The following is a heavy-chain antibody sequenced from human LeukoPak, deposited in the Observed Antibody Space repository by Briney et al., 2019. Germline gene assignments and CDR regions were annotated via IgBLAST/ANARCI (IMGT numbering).Heavy chain of an antibody. J-gene: IGHJ4*02. Sequence: PSQTLSLTCTVSGGSISSGRYYWSWIRQPAGKGLEWIGRIYTSGSTNYNPSLKSRVTMSVDTHKNQFPLKLSSVTAADTAVYYCAKGYCRGNSCYDDRGAFDYWGQGTLVTVSS. D-gene: IGHD2-2*01. V-gene: IGHV4-61*02. CDR3: AKGYCRGNSCYDDRGAFDY. CDR1: GGSISSGRYY. CDR2: IYTSGST.